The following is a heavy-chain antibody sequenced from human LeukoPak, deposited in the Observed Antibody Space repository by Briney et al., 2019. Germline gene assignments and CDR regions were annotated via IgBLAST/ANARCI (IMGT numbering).Heavy chain of an antibody. D-gene: IGHD2-15*01. CDR3: TRGENDCSGGSCYLPTGIFDY. CDR2: IRSKAYGGTT. V-gene: IGHV3-49*03. Sequence: PGGSLRLSCTASGFTFGDYAMSWFRQAPGKGLEWVGFIRSKAYGGTTEYAASVKGRFTISRDDSKSIAYLQMNSLKTEDTAVYYCTRGENDCSGGSCYLPTGIFDYWGQGTLVTVSS. J-gene: IGHJ4*02. CDR1: GFTFGDYA.